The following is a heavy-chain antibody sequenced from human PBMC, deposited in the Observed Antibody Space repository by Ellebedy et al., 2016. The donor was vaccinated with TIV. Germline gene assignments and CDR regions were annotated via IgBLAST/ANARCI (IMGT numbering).Heavy chain of an antibody. V-gene: IGHV1-3*01. CDR3: ARVKWELPFDY. Sequence: AASVTVSCKASGYTFTSYAMHWVRQPPGQRLEWMGWINAGNGNTKYSQKFQGRVTITRDTSASTAYMELSSLRSEDTAVYYCARVKWELPFDYWGQGTLVTVSS. CDR1: GYTFTSYA. CDR2: INAGNGNT. J-gene: IGHJ4*02. D-gene: IGHD1-26*01.